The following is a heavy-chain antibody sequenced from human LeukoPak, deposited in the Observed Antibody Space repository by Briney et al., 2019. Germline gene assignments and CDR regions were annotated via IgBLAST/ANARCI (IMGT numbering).Heavy chain of an antibody. D-gene: IGHD5-18*01. V-gene: IGHV1-69*13. CDR2: IIPIFGTA. CDR3: ARAGYSYGALSWGYYYYMDV. J-gene: IGHJ6*03. CDR1: GGTFSSYA. Sequence: SVKVSCKASGGTFSSYAISWVRQAPGQGLEWMGGIIPIFGTANYAQKFQGRVTITADESTSTAYMELSSLRSEDTAVYYCARAGYSYGALSWGYYYYMDVWGKGTTVTISS.